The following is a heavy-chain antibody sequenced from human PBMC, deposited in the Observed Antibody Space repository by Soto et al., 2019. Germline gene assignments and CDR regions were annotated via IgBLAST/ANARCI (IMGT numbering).Heavy chain of an antibody. J-gene: IGHJ4*02. Sequence: SETLSLTCTVSGGSISSYYWSWIRQPPGKGLEWIGYIYYSGSTNYNPSLKSRVTISVDTSKNQFSLKLSSVTAADTAVYYCARDGYYYDSSGYYPDWGQGTLVTVS. CDR3: ARDGYYYDSSGYYPD. CDR1: GGSISSYY. V-gene: IGHV4-59*01. D-gene: IGHD3-22*01. CDR2: IYYSGST.